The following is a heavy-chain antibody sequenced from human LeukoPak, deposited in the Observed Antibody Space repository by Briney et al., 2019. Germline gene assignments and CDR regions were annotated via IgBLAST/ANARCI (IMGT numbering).Heavy chain of an antibody. Sequence: PSETLSLTCAVYGGSFSGYYWSWIRQPPGKGLEWTGEINHSGSTNYNPSLKSRVTISVDTSKNQFSLKLSSVTAADTAVYYCASRIYSSGYYYGYWGQGTLVTVSS. CDR2: INHSGST. J-gene: IGHJ4*02. D-gene: IGHD3-22*01. CDR1: GGSFSGYY. CDR3: ASRIYSSGYYYGY. V-gene: IGHV4-34*01.